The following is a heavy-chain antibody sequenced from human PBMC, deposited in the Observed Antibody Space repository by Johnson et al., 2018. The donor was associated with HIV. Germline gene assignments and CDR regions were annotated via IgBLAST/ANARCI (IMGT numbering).Heavy chain of an antibody. V-gene: IGHV3-66*01. CDR3: ARDVASVYGSGDYAFDI. CDR1: GFTFDDYG. J-gene: IGHJ3*02. CDR2: IYSGGSA. Sequence: VQLVESGGGLVQPGGSLRLSCAASGFTFDDYGMSWVRQAPGKGLEWVSVIYSGGSAYYADSVQGRFTISRDNSRNTLYLQMGRLRVEDVAVYYCARDVASVYGSGDYAFDIWGQGTMVTVAS. D-gene: IGHD3-10*01.